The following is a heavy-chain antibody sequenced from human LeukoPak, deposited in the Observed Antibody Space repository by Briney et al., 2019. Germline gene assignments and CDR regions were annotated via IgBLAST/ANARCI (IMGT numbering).Heavy chain of an antibody. V-gene: IGHV4-31*03. CDR1: GGSISSGGYY. CDR3: ARGKIAVAVDFDY. D-gene: IGHD6-19*01. J-gene: IGHJ4*02. Sequence: SETLSLTCTVSGGSISSGGYYWNWIRQHPGKGLEWIGYIYYSGSTYYNPSLKSRVTISVDTSKNQFSLKLSSVTAADTAVYYCARGKIAVAVDFDYWGQGTLVTVSS. CDR2: IYYSGST.